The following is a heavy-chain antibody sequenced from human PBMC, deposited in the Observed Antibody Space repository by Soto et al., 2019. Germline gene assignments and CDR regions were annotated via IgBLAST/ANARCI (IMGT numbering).Heavy chain of an antibody. CDR1: GGSVNSDNYY. CDR3: ARGEDAFFYYGLDV. CDR2: IYHTGST. J-gene: IGHJ6*02. Sequence: SETLSLTCTVSGGSVNSDNYYWSWIRQPPGRGLDWIGYIYHTGSTNYNPSLKSRVTMSVDTSKSQFSLKLTSVTAADTAVYYCARGEDAFFYYGLDVWGQGITVTVSS. V-gene: IGHV4-61*01.